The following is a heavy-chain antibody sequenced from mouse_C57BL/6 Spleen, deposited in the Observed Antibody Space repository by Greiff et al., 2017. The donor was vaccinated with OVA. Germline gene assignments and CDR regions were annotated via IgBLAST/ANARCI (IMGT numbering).Heavy chain of an antibody. CDR2: ISYDGSN. Sequence: EVHLVESGPGLVKPSQSLSLTCSVTGYSITSGYYWNWIRQFPGNKLEWMGYISYDGSNNYNPSLKNRISITRDTSKNQFFLKLNSVTTEDTATYYCARVYDGYSYAMDYWGQGTSVTVSS. V-gene: IGHV3-6*01. D-gene: IGHD2-3*01. J-gene: IGHJ4*01. CDR1: GYSITSGYY. CDR3: ARVYDGYSYAMDY.